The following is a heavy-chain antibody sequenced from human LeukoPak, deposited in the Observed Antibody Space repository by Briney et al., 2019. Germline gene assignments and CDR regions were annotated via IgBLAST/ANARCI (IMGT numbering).Heavy chain of an antibody. V-gene: IGHV4-59*01. CDR2: IYYSGST. CDR1: GGSISSYY. D-gene: IGHD4-11*01. CDR3: ARAQGGLKFLDY. J-gene: IGHJ4*02. Sequence: SETLSLTCTVSGGSISSYYRSWIRQPPGKGLEWIGYIYYSGSTNYDLSLKSRVTISVDTSKNQFSLKLSSVTAADTAVYYCARAQGGLKFLDYWGQGTLVTVSS.